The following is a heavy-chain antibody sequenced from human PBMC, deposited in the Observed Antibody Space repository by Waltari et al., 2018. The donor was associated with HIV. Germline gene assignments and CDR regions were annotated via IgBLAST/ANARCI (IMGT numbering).Heavy chain of an antibody. D-gene: IGHD5-12*01. CDR3: ARDVMGIVAKPYGVDV. V-gene: IGHV3-7*01. CDR2: IKHDGSER. CDR1: GFTFSGHW. Sequence: EVQVVESGGGLVQPGGAVRLACEGFGFTFSGHWMCGVRQAPGKGLEWVANIKHDGSERYFVDSVKGRFAISRDNANNSLFLQMNSLRAEDTAVYYCARDVMGIVAKPYGVDVWGQGTTVTVSS. J-gene: IGHJ6*02.